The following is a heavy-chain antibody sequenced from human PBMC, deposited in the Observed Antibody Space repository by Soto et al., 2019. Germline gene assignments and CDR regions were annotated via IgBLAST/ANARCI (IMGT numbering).Heavy chain of an antibody. J-gene: IGHJ4*02. Sequence: EVQLLESGGGLVQPGGSLRLSCAASGFTFTTYAMTWVRQAPGKGLEWVSAISGSGGSTYYADCVKGRFTISRDNSKNTLFLQMNSLRAEDTAVYYCAKNWDTTFSSSSHWGQGTLVTVSS. CDR1: GFTFTTYA. CDR3: AKNWDTTFSSSSH. CDR2: ISGSGGST. V-gene: IGHV3-23*01. D-gene: IGHD6-6*01.